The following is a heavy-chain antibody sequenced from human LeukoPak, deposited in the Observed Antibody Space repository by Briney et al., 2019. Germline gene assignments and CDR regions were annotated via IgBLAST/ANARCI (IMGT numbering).Heavy chain of an antibody. CDR2: TYYRSKWHD. CDR3: ARETRGEMASIWALNFDY. CDR1: GDSVSSKSAA. D-gene: IGHD5-24*01. J-gene: IGHJ4*02. V-gene: IGHV6-1*01. Sequence: SQTLSLTCAISGDSVSSKSAAWNWIRQSPSRGLEWLGRTYYRSKWHDNYALSVQSRITIDSDTSKNQFSLQLKSVIPEDTAVYYCARETRGEMASIWALNFDYWGQGALVTVSS.